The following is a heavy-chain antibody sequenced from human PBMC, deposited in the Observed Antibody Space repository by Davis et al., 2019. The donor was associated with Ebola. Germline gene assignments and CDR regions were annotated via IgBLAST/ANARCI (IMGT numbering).Heavy chain of an antibody. J-gene: IGHJ4*02. CDR3: ARVHSATFRGVDY. Sequence: GESLKISCAASGFTFRESYMSWIRQAPGKGLEWIAYISYSFSFSNYADSVKGRFTISRDSAKNSLYLQMNSLRAEDTAVYYCARVHSATFRGVDYWGQGALVTVSS. V-gene: IGHV3-11*06. CDR2: ISYSFSFS. D-gene: IGHD3-16*01. CDR1: GFTFRESY.